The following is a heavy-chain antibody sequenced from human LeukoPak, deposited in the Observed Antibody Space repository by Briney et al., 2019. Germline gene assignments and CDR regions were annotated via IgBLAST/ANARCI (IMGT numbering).Heavy chain of an antibody. CDR2: INPNNGGT. J-gene: IGHJ3*02. CDR3: ARGNRGSSWNDAFDI. Sequence: ASVKVSCKASGYTFTVYYILLVRQAPAQGLEWKVLINPNNGGTNYAQNFQGRVTVTRDTSISTAYMELSRLKSDDTAVYYCARGNRGSSWNDAFDIWGQGTVVTVSS. CDR1: GYTFTVYY. V-gene: IGHV1-2*02. D-gene: IGHD6-13*01.